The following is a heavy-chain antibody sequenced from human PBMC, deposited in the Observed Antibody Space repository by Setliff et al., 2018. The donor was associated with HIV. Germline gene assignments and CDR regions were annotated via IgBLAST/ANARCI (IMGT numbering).Heavy chain of an antibody. CDR3: ARGGNSRAAWFDS. V-gene: IGHV4-31*02. J-gene: IGHJ5*01. Sequence: SETLSLTCTVSGGSVTSGGHYWSWIRQQPGKAPEWIGYIHYTGSNFYNPSLTDRLTISVDTSKNQFSLKLSYVTAADTAVYYCARGGNSRAAWFDSWGQGTLGTSPQ. D-gene: IGHD5-12*01. CDR2: IHYTGSN. CDR1: GGSVTSGGHY.